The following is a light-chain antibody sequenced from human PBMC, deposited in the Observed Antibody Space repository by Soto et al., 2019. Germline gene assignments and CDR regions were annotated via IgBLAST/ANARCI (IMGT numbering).Light chain of an antibody. J-gene: IGKJ3*01. CDR1: QDIGND. CDR2: AAS. CDR3: QKYSSAPFT. Sequence: DIQMTQSPSSLSASVGDRVTITCRASQDIGNDLVWYQQKPGKVPKLLIYAASTLKSGVPSRFSGSGSGTDFILTISSLQPEDVATYYCQKYSSAPFTFGPGTKVDV. V-gene: IGKV1-27*01.